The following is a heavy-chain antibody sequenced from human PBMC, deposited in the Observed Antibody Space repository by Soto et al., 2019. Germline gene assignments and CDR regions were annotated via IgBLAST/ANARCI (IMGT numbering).Heavy chain of an antibody. CDR1: GGSISSSSYY. CDR2: IYYSGST. V-gene: IGHV4-39*01. J-gene: IGHJ4*02. CDR3: ARQRSHDCSGGSCFSTGDS. D-gene: IGHD2-15*01. Sequence: QLQLQESGPGLVKPSETLSLTCTVSGGSISSSSYYWGWIRQPPGKGLEWIGSIYYSGSTYYNPSLKSRVPISVDPSKNQVTLKLSSVTAADTAVYYCARQRSHDCSGGSCFSTGDSWGQGTLVTVSS.